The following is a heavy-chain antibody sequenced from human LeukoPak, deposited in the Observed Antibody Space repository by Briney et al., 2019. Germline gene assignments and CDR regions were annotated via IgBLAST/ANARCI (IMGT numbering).Heavy chain of an antibody. CDR1: GGTFSSYA. J-gene: IGHJ4*02. D-gene: IGHD6-6*01. Sequence: ASVKVSCKASGGTFSSYAISWVRQAPGQGLEWVGRIIPILGIANYAQKFQGRVTITADKSTSTAYMELSSLRSEDTAVYYCASSYSSSSVFDYWGQGTLVTVSS. CDR3: ASSYSSSSVFDY. V-gene: IGHV1-69*04. CDR2: IIPILGIA.